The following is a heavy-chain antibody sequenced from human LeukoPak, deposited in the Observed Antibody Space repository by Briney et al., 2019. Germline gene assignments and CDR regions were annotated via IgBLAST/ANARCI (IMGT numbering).Heavy chain of an antibody. Sequence: SETLSLTCAVYGGSFSGYYWSWIRQPPGKGLEWIGEINHSGSTNYNPSLKSRVTISVDTSKNQFSLKLSSVTAADTAVYYCARRYRYSGSRFDYWGQGTLVTVSS. CDR3: ARRYRYSGSRFDY. CDR1: GGSFSGYY. J-gene: IGHJ4*02. CDR2: INHSGST. D-gene: IGHD1-26*01. V-gene: IGHV4-34*01.